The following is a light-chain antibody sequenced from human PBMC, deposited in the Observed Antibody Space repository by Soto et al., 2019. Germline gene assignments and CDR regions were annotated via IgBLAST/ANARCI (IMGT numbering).Light chain of an antibody. CDR3: SSYTTSSTRV. V-gene: IGLV2-14*03. CDR1: SSDVGAYDF. Sequence: QSALTQPASVSGSPGQSITISCTGTSSDVGAYDFVSWYQQHPDKAPKLMIYEVSHRPSGVSHRFSGSKSVNTATLTISGLQAEDEADYYCSSYTTSSTRVFGTGTKLTVL. J-gene: IGLJ1*01. CDR2: EVS.